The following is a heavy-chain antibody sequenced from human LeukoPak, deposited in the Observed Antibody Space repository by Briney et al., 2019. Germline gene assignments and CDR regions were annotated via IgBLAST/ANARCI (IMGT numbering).Heavy chain of an antibody. V-gene: IGHV4-59*01. CDR3: ARDIVAAHGAFDI. D-gene: IGHD1-26*01. J-gene: IGHJ3*02. Sequence: SETLSLTCTVSGGSIRSYYWSWIRQPPGKGLEWIGYIYYSGSTNYNPSLKSRVTISVDTSKNQFSLKLSSVTAADTAVYYCARDIVAAHGAFDIWGQGTMVTVSS. CDR2: IYYSGST. CDR1: GGSIRSYY.